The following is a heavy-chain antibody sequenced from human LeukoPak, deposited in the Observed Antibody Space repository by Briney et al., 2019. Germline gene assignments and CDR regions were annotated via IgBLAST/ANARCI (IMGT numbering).Heavy chain of an antibody. CDR3: ARESPMSSGWNNWFDP. CDR2: INPSGGST. CDR1: GYTFTSYY. Sequence: ASVKVSCKASGYTFTSYYMHWVRQAPGQGLEWMGIINPSGGSTSYAQKFQGRVTMTRDTSTSTVYMELSSLRSEGTAVYYCARESPMSSGWNNWFDPWGQGTLVTVSS. J-gene: IGHJ5*02. V-gene: IGHV1-46*01. D-gene: IGHD6-19*01.